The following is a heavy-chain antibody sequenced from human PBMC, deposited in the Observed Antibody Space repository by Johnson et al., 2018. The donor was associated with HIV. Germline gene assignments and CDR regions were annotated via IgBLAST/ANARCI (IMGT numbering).Heavy chain of an antibody. CDR3: TTGTTVPTWD. V-gene: IGHV3-15*01. CDR1: GFTFSSYA. Sequence: LQLVESGGGVVQPGRSLRLSCAASGFTFSSYAMHWVRQAPGKGLAWVGRIKSKTDGGTTDSAAHVKGRFTISRDDSKNTLYLQMNSLKTEDTAVYYCTTGTTVPTWDWGQGTMVTVSS. J-gene: IGHJ3*01. CDR2: IKSKTDGGTT. D-gene: IGHD4-17*01.